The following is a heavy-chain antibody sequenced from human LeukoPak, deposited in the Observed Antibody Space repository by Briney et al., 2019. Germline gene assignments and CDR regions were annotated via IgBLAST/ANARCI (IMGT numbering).Heavy chain of an antibody. D-gene: IGHD3-16*01. CDR2: IYPGDSET. Sequence: GESLKISCKASGYKFTNYWIGWVRQMPEKGLEWMTIIYPGDSETRYSPSFQGQVTISADKSIGTTYLQWSSLKASDTAIYYCARALRTGQGDYVPVLWGQGTLVTVSS. J-gene: IGHJ4*02. CDR3: ARALRTGQGDYVPVL. CDR1: GYKFTNYW. V-gene: IGHV5-51*01.